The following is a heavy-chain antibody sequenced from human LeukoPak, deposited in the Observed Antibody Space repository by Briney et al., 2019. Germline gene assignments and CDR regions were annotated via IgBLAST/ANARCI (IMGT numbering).Heavy chain of an antibody. D-gene: IGHD3-22*01. CDR1: GFTFSSYS. J-gene: IGHJ3*02. Sequence: GGSLRLSCAASGFTFSSYSMNWVRQAPGKGLEWVSSISSSSSYIYYADSVKGRFTISRDNAKNSLYLQMNSLRAEDTAVYYCARDRRINYYDSSGPSGAFDIWGQGTMVTVSS. CDR2: ISSSSSYI. CDR3: ARDRRINYYDSSGPSGAFDI. V-gene: IGHV3-21*01.